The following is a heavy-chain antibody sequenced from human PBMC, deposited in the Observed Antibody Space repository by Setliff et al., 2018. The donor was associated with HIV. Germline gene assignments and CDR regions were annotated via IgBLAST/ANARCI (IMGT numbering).Heavy chain of an antibody. D-gene: IGHD1-26*01. CDR3: ARDISGVGGPKYYFDY. V-gene: IGHV4-31*03. Sequence: PSETLSLTCTVSGGSISSGGFYWSWIRQRPGKGLEWIGYMYYTGSTYYNPSLKSRATISVDTSKNQFSLTLSSVTAADTAVYYCARDISGVGGPKYYFDYWGQGTLVTV. CDR1: GGSISSGGFY. CDR2: MYYTGST. J-gene: IGHJ4*02.